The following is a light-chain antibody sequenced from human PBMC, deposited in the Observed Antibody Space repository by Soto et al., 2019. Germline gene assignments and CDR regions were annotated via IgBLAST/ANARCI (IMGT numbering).Light chain of an antibody. J-gene: IGLJ2*01. V-gene: IGLV2-11*01. CDR3: CSFAGSYTFDVV. Sequence: QSVLTQPRSVSGSPGQSVTISCTGTSSDVGGYNFVSWYQHHPGKAPKLIIYDVSERPSGVPDRFSGSKSGNTASLTISGLQPEDEADFYCCSFAGSYTFDVVFGGGTQLTVL. CDR1: SSDVGGYNF. CDR2: DVS.